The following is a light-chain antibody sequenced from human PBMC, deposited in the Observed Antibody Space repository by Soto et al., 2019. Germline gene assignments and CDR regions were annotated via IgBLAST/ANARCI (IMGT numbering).Light chain of an antibody. Sequence: EIVLTQSPATLSLSPGERATLSCRASQSVSRYLAWYQQKPGQAPRLLIYDTSHRATAIPARFSGSGSGTDFALTISSLEPEDFTVDYCQQRSSWPPFGGGTKVEIK. V-gene: IGKV3-11*01. CDR1: QSVSRY. CDR3: QQRSSWPP. J-gene: IGKJ4*01. CDR2: DTS.